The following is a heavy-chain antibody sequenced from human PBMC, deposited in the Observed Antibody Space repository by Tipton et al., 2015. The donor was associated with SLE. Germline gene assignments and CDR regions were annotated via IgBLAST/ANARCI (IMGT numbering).Heavy chain of an antibody. V-gene: IGHV4-4*07. J-gene: IGHJ4*02. CDR3: ARDPNWYDYFDY. D-gene: IGHD1-14*01. Sequence: GLVKPSETLSLTCTVSGGSIKNYYWCWIRQPAGKGLEWIGRVYSSGNTNYNPSRKSRVTMSVDTAKNQFSLNLRSVTAADTAVYYCARDPNWYDYFDYWGQGMLVTVSS. CDR2: VYSSGNT. CDR1: GGSIKNYY.